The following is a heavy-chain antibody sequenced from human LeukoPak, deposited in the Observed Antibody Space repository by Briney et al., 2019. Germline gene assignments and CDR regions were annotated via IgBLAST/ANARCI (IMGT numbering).Heavy chain of an antibody. D-gene: IGHD4-17*01. J-gene: IGHJ3*02. CDR3: AKDPNGDYIGAFDM. CDR1: GITAYCYA. CDR2: ISGSGGNT. Sequence: AGSLTLTCSGSGITAYCYAWTWVRQAPGKGLEWVLYISGSGGNTIYPFLGKGPVTISRENFKQTLYLQMNSLRAEDTALYRCAKDPNGDYIGAFDMWGQGTMVTVSS. V-gene: IGHV3-23*01.